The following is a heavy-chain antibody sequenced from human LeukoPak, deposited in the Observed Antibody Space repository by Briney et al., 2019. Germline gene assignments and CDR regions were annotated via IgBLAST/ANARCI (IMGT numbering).Heavy chain of an antibody. J-gene: IGHJ6*03. CDR3: ARRTARYSSGWYQDYYYYMDV. D-gene: IGHD6-19*01. CDR1: GFTFSSYS. V-gene: IGHV3-21*01. Sequence: GGSLRLSCAASGFTFSSYSMNWVRQAPGKGLEWVSSISSTSSYIYYAGSVKGRFTISRDNAKNSLYLQMNSLRAEDTAVYYCARRTARYSSGWYQDYYYYMDVWGKGTTVTISS. CDR2: ISSTSSYI.